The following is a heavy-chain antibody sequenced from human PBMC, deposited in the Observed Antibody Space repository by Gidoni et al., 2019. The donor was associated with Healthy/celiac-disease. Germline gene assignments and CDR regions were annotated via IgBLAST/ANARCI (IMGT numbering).Heavy chain of an antibody. D-gene: IGHD3-10*01. J-gene: IGHJ4*02. CDR1: GFTFTTYA. Sequence: EVQLVESGGGLVQPGGSLRLSWSASGFTFTTYAMHWVRQAPGKGLEYVSAISSNGGSTYYADSVKGRFTISRDNSKNTLYLQMSSLRAEDTAVYYCVKDRKGTLLWFGELFVWGQGTLVTVSS. CDR3: VKDRKGTLLWFGELFV. CDR2: ISSNGGST. V-gene: IGHV3-64D*06.